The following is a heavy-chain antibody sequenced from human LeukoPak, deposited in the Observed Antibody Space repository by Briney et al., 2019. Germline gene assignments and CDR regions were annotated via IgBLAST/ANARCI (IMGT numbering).Heavy chain of an antibody. CDR1: GFTFGSYA. CDR3: VKVGSQLMAFDY. Sequence: GSLRLSCSASGFTFGSYAMHWVRQAPGKGLEYVSAISSNGGTTYYADSLKGRFSISRDNSKNMVYLQVSSLRAEDTAVYYCVKVGSQLMAFDYWGQGTLVAVSS. V-gene: IGHV3-64D*09. D-gene: IGHD5-24*01. CDR2: ISSNGGTT. J-gene: IGHJ4*02.